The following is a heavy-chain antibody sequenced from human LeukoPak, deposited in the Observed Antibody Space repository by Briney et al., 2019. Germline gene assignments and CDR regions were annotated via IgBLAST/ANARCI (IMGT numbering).Heavy chain of an antibody. Sequence: GESLKISCKGSGYSFTSYWIGWVRQVPGKGLEWLGIIYPGDSDTRYSPSFEGQVTISADKSITTAYLQWSSLKASDTAMYYCARHSGSYYWFDPWGQGTLVTVSS. CDR1: GYSFTSYW. CDR3: ARHSGSYYWFDP. V-gene: IGHV5-51*01. CDR2: IYPGDSDT. D-gene: IGHD1-26*01. J-gene: IGHJ5*02.